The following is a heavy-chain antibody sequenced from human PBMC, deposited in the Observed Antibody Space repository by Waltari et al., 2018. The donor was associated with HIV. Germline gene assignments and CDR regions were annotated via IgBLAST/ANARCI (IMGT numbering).Heavy chain of an antibody. CDR3: ARVRGPYDSSGYFQYYFDY. CDR2: IYYSGST. Sequence: QVQLLESGPGLVKPSHTLSLTCTVPGGSVSSGDHYWRRIRQPPGKGLEWIGYIYYSGSTYYNPSLKSRVTISVDTSKNQFSLKLSSVTAADTAVYYCARVRGPYDSSGYFQYYFDYWGQGTLVTVSS. V-gene: IGHV4-30-4*01. D-gene: IGHD3-22*01. CDR1: GGSVSSGDHY. J-gene: IGHJ4*02.